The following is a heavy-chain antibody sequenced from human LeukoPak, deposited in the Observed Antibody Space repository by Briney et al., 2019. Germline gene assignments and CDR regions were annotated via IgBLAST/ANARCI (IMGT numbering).Heavy chain of an antibody. CDR3: ATLEGYSSTTPY. V-gene: IGHV4-34*01. J-gene: IGHJ4*02. CDR1: SGSFSGYY. Sequence: SETLSLTCAVYSGSFSGYYWSWIRQPPGKGLEWIGEINHSGSTNYNPSLKSRVTISVDTSKNQFSLKLSSVTAADTAVYYCATLEGYSSTTPYWGQGTLVTVSS. D-gene: IGHD6-13*01. CDR2: INHSGST.